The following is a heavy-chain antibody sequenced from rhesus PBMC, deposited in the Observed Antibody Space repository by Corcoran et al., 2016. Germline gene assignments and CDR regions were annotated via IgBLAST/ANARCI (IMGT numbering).Heavy chain of an antibody. CDR1: GYSFTSYW. V-gene: IGHV5-20*01. CDR2: IDPSDSDT. Sequence: EVQLVQSGAEVKRPGESLKISCKTSGYSFTSYWISWVRQMPGKGLEWMGAIDPSDSDTRYNPSFQGQFTISADKSISTAYLQWSRLKASDTATYYCAKGGIAAAGSYFDYWGQGVLVTVSS. D-gene: IGHD6-25*01. CDR3: AKGGIAAAGSYFDY. J-gene: IGHJ4*01.